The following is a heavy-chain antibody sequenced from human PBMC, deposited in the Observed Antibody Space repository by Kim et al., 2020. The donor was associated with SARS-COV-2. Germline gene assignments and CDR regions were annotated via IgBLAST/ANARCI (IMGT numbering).Heavy chain of an antibody. V-gene: IGHV4-39*01. D-gene: IGHD6-13*01. CDR2: IYYSGST. J-gene: IGHJ5*02. CDR1: GGSISSSSYY. CDR3: ARHGLMYSKWGWFDP. Sequence: SETLSLTCTVSGGSISSSSYYWGWIRQPPGKGLEWIGSIYYSGSTYYNPSLKSRVTISVDTSKNQFSLKLSSVTAADTAVYYCARHGLMYSKWGWFDPWGQGTLVTVSS.